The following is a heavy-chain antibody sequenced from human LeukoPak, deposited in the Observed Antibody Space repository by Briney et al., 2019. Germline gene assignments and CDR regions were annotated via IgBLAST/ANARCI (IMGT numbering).Heavy chain of an antibody. CDR1: GYTFTSYG. Sequence: ASVKVSYKASGYTFTSYGISWVRQAPGQGLEWMGWISAYNGNTNYAQKLQGRVTMTTDTSTSTAYMELRSLRSDDTAVYYCARTMVRGVIIYYYYMDVWGKGTTVTVSS. D-gene: IGHD3-10*01. CDR3: ARTMVRGVIIYYYYMDV. V-gene: IGHV1-18*01. J-gene: IGHJ6*03. CDR2: ISAYNGNT.